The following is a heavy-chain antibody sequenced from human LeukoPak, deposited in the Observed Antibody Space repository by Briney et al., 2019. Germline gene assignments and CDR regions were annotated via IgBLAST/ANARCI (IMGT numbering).Heavy chain of an antibody. D-gene: IGHD3-3*01. J-gene: IGHJ4*02. V-gene: IGHV3-23*01. CDR3: AKGAQYDFWTGYTLEYFDV. Sequence: GGSLRLSCAASGFTFISYAMNWVRQAAGKGLEWVSFISASGSSTHYADSVKGRFTISRDNSNNTLYLQINSLRAEDTAAYYCAKGAQYDFWTGYTLEYFDVWGKGTLVTVSS. CDR1: GFTFISYA. CDR2: ISASGSST.